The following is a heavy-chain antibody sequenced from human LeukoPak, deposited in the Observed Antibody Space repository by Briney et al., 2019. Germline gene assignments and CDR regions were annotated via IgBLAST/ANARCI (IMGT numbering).Heavy chain of an antibody. CDR2: IYPADSDI. J-gene: IGHJ5*02. V-gene: IGHV5-51*01. CDR3: ARQEYCSGGSCYTWFDP. D-gene: IGHD2-15*01. CDR1: GYSINNYW. Sequence: GESLKISCKGSGYSINNYWIGWVRQMPGKGLEWMGIIYPADSDIRYSPSFQGQVTISADKSISTAYLQWSSLKASDTAMCYCARQEYCSGGSCYTWFDPWGQGTLVTVSS.